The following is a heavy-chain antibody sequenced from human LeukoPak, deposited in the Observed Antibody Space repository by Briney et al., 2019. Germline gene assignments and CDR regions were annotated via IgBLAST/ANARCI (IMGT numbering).Heavy chain of an antibody. V-gene: IGHV3-23*01. D-gene: IGHD2-2*01. CDR1: GFSFSTYA. Sequence: GGSLRLTCAASGFSFSTYAMNWVRQGPGKGLEWVATISGSGYTTYYADSVKGRFIISRDNSKNTLFLQMDSLRAEDTAVFFCARYCSSSTCQGSSYYFGMDVWGQGTTVTVSS. CDR2: ISGSGYTT. CDR3: ARYCSSSTCQGSSYYFGMDV. J-gene: IGHJ6*02.